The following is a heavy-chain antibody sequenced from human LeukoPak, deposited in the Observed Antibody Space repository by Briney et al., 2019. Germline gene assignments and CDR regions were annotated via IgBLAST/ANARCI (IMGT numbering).Heavy chain of an antibody. Sequence: GGSLRLSCAASGFTVSSNYMSWGRQAPGKGLEWVSVIYSGGSTYYADSVKGRFTISRDNSKNTLFLKMNSLRAEDTAVYYCAREVEAKWFDPWGQGTLVTVSS. V-gene: IGHV3-66*02. D-gene: IGHD2-15*01. J-gene: IGHJ5*02. CDR1: GFTVSSNY. CDR3: AREVEAKWFDP. CDR2: IYSGGST.